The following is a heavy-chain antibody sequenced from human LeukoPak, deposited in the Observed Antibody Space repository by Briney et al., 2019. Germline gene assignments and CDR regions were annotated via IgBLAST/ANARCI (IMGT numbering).Heavy chain of an antibody. Sequence: PGGSLRLSCAASGFTFSSYRMNWVRQAPGKGLEWVSSISSDSYYIYYADSVKGRFTISRDNAKNSLYLQMNSLRAEDTAVYYCASMVRGVTENDYWGQGTLVTVSS. J-gene: IGHJ4*02. D-gene: IGHD3-10*01. CDR3: ASMVRGVTENDY. V-gene: IGHV3-21*01. CDR2: ISSDSYYI. CDR1: GFTFSSYR.